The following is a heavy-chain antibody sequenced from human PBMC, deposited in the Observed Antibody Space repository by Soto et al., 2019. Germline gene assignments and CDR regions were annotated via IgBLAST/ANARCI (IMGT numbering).Heavy chain of an antibody. D-gene: IGHD6-6*01. V-gene: IGHV1-8*01. CDR3: ARPMLAARWSDYYYYGMDV. CDR1: GYTFTSYD. J-gene: IGHJ6*02. Sequence: ASVKVSCKASGYTFTSYDINWVRQATGQGLEWMGWMNPNSGNTGYAQKFQGRVTMTRNTSISTAYMELSSLRSEDTAVYYCARPMLAARWSDYYYYGMDVWGQGTTVTVSS. CDR2: MNPNSGNT.